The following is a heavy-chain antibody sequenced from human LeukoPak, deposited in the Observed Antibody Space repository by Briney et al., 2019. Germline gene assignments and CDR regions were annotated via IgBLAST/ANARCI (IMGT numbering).Heavy chain of an antibody. CDR2: IKHDGSEK. D-gene: IGHD6-6*01. CDR1: GFTFSDYW. J-gene: IGHJ4*02. CDR3: ETRPRGAAPDFDN. V-gene: IGHV3-7*01. Sequence: GGSLRLSCAVSGFTFSDYWMSWVRQAPGKGLEWVANIKHDGSEKSYVDSVKGRFTISRDNAKNLLYLQMNSLTADDTAVYYCETRPRGAAPDFDNWGQGTLVTVSP.